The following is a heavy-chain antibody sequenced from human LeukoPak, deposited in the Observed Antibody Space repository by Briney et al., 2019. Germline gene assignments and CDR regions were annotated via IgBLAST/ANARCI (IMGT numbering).Heavy chain of an antibody. CDR2: IHTSGST. CDR1: GGSISSGSYY. D-gene: IGHD2-21*02. CDR3: ARSFCGGDCYWGGIRAFDI. Sequence: PSETLSLTCTVSGGSISSGSYYWSWIRQPAGKGLEWIGRIHTSGSTNYSPSLKSRVTISVDTSKNQFSLKLGSVTAADTAVYYCARSFCGGDCYWGGIRAFDIWGQGTMVTVSS. J-gene: IGHJ3*02. V-gene: IGHV4-61*02.